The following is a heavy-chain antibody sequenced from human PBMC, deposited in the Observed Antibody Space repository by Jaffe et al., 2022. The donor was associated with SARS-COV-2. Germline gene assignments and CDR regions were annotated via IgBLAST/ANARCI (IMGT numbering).Heavy chain of an antibody. CDR1: GFTFGDYA. J-gene: IGHJ4*02. CDR3: TRVGLLWFGELSFFDY. CDR2: IRSKAYGGTT. D-gene: IGHD3-10*01. Sequence: EVQLVESGGGLVQPGRSLRLSCTASGFTFGDYAMSWFRQAPGKGLEWVGFIRSKAYGGTTEYAASVKGRFTISRDDSKSIAYLQMNSLKTEDTAVYYCTRVGLLWFGELSFFDYWGQGTLVTVSS. V-gene: IGHV3-49*03.